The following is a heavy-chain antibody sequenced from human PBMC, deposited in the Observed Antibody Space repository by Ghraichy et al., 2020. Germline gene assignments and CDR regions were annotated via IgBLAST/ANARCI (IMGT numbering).Heavy chain of an antibody. CDR3: ARVSVDYGAHETRFDY. V-gene: IGHV4-31*03. CDR1: GGSISSGGYY. D-gene: IGHD4-17*01. CDR2: IYYSGST. J-gene: IGHJ4*02. Sequence: SETLSLTCTVSGGSISSGGYYWSWIRQHPGKGLEWIGYIYYSGSTYYNPSLKSRVTISVDTSKNQFSLKLSSVTAADTAVYYCARVSVDYGAHETRFDYWGQGTLVTVSS.